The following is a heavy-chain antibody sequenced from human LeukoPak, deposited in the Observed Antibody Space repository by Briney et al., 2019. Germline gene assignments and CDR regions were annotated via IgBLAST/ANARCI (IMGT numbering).Heavy chain of an antibody. D-gene: IGHD3-10*01. Sequence: ASVKVSCKASGYTFTSYDINWVRQATGQGLEWMGWMNPNSGNTGYAQKFQGRVTITRNTSISTAYMELSSLRSEDTAVYYCARRSDGSGSYDYWGQGTLVTVSS. V-gene: IGHV1-8*03. CDR2: MNPNSGNT. CDR1: GYTFTSYD. J-gene: IGHJ4*02. CDR3: ARRSDGSGSYDY.